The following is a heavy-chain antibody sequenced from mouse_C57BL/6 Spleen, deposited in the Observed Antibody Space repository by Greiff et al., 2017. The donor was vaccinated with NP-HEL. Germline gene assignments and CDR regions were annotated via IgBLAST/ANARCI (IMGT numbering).Heavy chain of an antibody. D-gene: IGHD2-4*01. V-gene: IGHV1-82*01. J-gene: IGHJ4*01. CDR2: IYPGDGDT. CDR3: AKEGVDYDRRAMDY. CDR1: GYAFSSSW. Sequence: VQLQQSGPELVKPGDSVKISCKASGYAFSSSWMNWVKQRPGKGLEWIGRIYPGDGDTNYNGKFKGKATLTADKSSSTAYMQLSSLTAEDSAVYFCAKEGVDYDRRAMDYWGQGTSVTVSS.